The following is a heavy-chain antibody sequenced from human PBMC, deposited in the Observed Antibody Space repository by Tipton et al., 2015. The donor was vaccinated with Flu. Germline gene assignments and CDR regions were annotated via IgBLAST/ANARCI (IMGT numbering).Heavy chain of an antibody. D-gene: IGHD7-27*01. CDR3: ATLTGDDY. CDR2: ISSSGNTI. Sequence: SLRLSCAASGFPFSSYEMNWVRQAPGKGLEWLSYISSSGNTISYADSVRGRFTNSRDNTKKSLYLQLNSLRAEDTAVYYCATLTGDDYWGQGIMVTVSS. V-gene: IGHV3-48*03. J-gene: IGHJ4*02. CDR1: GFPFSSYE.